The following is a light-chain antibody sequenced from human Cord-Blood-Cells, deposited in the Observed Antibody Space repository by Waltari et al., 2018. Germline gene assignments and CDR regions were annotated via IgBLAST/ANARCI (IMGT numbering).Light chain of an antibody. Sequence: DIQMTQSPSSLSASVGDRVTITCRASQSISSYLNWYQQKPGKAPKLLIYAASSLQSGGPSRFSVSGSGTDFTLTIGSLQPEDFATYYCQQRYSTPPTFGGGTKVEIK. CDR1: QSISSY. J-gene: IGKJ4*01. CDR2: AAS. CDR3: QQRYSTPPT. V-gene: IGKV1-39*01.